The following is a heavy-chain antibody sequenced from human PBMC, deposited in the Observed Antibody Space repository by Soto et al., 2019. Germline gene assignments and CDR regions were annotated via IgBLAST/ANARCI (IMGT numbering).Heavy chain of an antibody. CDR1: GGTFTSYY. V-gene: IGHV1-46*03. Sequence: ASVKVSCKASGGTFTSYYMHWVRQAPGQGLEWMGIINPSGGSTSYAQKFQGRVTMTRDTSTSTVYMELSSLRSEDTAVYYCARGPVGGYYDSSGYLTNFDYWGQGTLVTVSS. J-gene: IGHJ4*02. D-gene: IGHD3-22*01. CDR3: ARGPVGGYYDSSGYLTNFDY. CDR2: INPSGGST.